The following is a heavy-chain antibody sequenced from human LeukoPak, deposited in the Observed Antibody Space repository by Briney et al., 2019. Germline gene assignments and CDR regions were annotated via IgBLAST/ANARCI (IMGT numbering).Heavy chain of an antibody. D-gene: IGHD3-10*01. V-gene: IGHV4-39*07. CDR2: IYYSGST. Sequence: PSETLSLTCTVSGGSISSSSYYWGWIRQPPGKGLEWIGSIYYSGSTYYNPSLKSRVTISVDTSKNQFSLKLSSVTAADTAVYYCARDLPVLLPPGWFDPWGQGTLVTVSS. CDR3: ARDLPVLLPPGWFDP. CDR1: GGSISSSSYY. J-gene: IGHJ5*02.